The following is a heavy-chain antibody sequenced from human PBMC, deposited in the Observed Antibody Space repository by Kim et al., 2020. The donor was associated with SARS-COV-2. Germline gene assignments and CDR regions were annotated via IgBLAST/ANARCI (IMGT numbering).Heavy chain of an antibody. J-gene: IGHJ5*02. D-gene: IGHD3-10*01. CDR2: ISGSGGST. CDR1: GFTFSSYA. V-gene: IGHV3-23*01. Sequence: GGSLRLSCAASGFTFSSYAMSWVRQAPGKGLEWVSAISGSGGSTYYADSEKGQFTISRDNSKNTLYLQMNSLRAEDTAVYYCAKDSYYYGSGRPGVLDPWGQGTLVTVSS. CDR3: AKDSYYYGSGRPGVLDP.